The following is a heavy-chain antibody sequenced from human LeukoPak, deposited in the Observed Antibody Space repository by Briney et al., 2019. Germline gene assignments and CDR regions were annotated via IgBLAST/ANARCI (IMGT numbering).Heavy chain of an antibody. CDR1: GYRFTTYW. Sequence: GESLKISCKASGYRFTTYWIGWVRQMPGKGLEWMGFIYPGDSETRYSPSFQGQVTISVDKSINTAYLQWSSLKASDTAMYYCARHRYFQLWGQGTLVTVSS. J-gene: IGHJ1*01. V-gene: IGHV5-51*01. CDR3: ARHRYFQL. CDR2: IYPGDSET.